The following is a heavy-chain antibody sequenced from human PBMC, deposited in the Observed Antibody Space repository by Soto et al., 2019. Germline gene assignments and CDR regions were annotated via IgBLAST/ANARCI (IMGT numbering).Heavy chain of an antibody. CDR1: GFTFSSYA. CDR3: ARDTRELLGAFDI. D-gene: IGHD1-26*01. CDR2: ISYDGSNK. J-gene: IGHJ3*02. V-gene: IGHV3-30*04. Sequence: GALRLSCAASGFTFSSYAMHWVRQAPGKGLEWVAVISYDGSNKYYADSVKGRFTISRDNSKNTLYLQMNSLRAEDTAVYYCARDTRELLGAFDIWGQGTMVTVSS.